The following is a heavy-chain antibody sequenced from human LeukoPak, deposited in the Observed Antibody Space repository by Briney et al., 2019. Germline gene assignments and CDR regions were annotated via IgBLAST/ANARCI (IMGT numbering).Heavy chain of an antibody. CDR2: ISGSSGST. V-gene: IGHV3-23*01. CDR3: ATSWELLH. J-gene: IGHJ4*02. D-gene: IGHD1-26*01. Sequence: GGSLRLSCAASGFTFSSYAMSWVRQAPGEGLEWVSAISGSSGSTYYADSVKGRFTISRDNSKNTLYLQMNSLRAEGTAVYYCATSWELLHWGQGTPVTVSS. CDR1: GFTFSSYA.